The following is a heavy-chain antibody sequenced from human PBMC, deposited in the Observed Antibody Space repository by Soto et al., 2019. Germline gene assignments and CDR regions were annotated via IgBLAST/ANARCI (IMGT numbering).Heavy chain of an antibody. Sequence: SETLSLTCTVSGGSISSYYWSWIRQPPGKGLEWIGYIYYSGSTNYNPSLKSRVTISVDTSKNQFSLKLSSVTAADTAVYYCARDRGDYDFWSGYTRPYYYGMDVWGQGTTVTVSS. CDR3: ARDRGDYDFWSGYTRPYYYGMDV. J-gene: IGHJ6*02. CDR2: IYYSGST. V-gene: IGHV4-59*01. CDR1: GGSISSYY. D-gene: IGHD3-3*01.